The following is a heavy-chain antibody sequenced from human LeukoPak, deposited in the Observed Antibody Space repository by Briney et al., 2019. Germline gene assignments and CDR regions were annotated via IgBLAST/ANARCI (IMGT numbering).Heavy chain of an antibody. CDR1: GFTFRSYA. CDR2: ISGSGGST. CDR3: AKGGTVQL. J-gene: IGHJ4*02. V-gene: IGHV3-23*01. D-gene: IGHD6-13*01. Sequence: GGSLRFSCAAPGFTFRSYARGGVRRAPGKGLEWVSAISGSGGSTYYADSVKGRFTISRDNSKNTLYLQMNSLRAEDTAVYYCAKGGTVQLWGQGTLVTVSS.